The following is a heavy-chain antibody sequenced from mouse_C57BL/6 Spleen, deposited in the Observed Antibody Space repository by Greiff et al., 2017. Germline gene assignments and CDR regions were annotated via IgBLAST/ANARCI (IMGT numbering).Heavy chain of an antibody. V-gene: IGHV1-82*01. Sequence: QVQLQQSGPELVKPGASVKISCKASGYAFSSSWMNWVKQRPGKGLEWIGRIYPGGGDTNYNGKFTGKATLTADKSSRTAYMQLSGLSSEDSAVYFCARGEPNYSNSHCDDWGQGTTLTVSS. CDR3: ARGEPNYSNSHCDD. CDR1: GYAFSSSW. CDR2: IYPGGGDT. J-gene: IGHJ2*01. D-gene: IGHD2-5*01.